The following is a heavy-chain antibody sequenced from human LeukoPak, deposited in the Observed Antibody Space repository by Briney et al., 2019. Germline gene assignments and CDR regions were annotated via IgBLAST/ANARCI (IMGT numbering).Heavy chain of an antibody. Sequence: GGSLRLSCAASGFTFDDYAIHWVRQAPGKGLEWVSSITWNSDNVDYADSVKGRFTISRDNARNSVFLQMNSLRPEDTALYYCVKDYGRMGLTSKALMSYFDYWGQGTLVTVSS. CDR2: ITWNSDNV. CDR3: VKDYGRMGLTSKALMSYFDY. J-gene: IGHJ4*02. CDR1: GFTFDDYA. D-gene: IGHD4/OR15-4a*01. V-gene: IGHV3-9*01.